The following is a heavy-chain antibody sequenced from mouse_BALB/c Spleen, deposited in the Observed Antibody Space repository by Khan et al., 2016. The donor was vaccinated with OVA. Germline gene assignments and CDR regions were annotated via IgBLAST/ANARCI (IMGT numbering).Heavy chain of an antibody. J-gene: IGHJ2*01. D-gene: IGHD3-2*02. Sequence: QVQLNQSGAELVRPGASVKLSCKTSGYIFTSYWIHWVKQRSGQGLEWIARIHPGTDNTYYNEKLKDKATVTADKSSSTAYMQLSSLKSEDSADYCCGREEALYYFDYWGQGSTLTVSS. CDR3: GREEALYYFDY. CDR2: IHPGTDNT. CDR1: GYIFTSYW. V-gene: IGHV1-76*01.